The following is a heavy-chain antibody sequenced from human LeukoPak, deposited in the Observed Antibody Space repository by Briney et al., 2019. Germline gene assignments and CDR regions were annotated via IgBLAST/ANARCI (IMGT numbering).Heavy chain of an antibody. D-gene: IGHD1-26*01. V-gene: IGHV3-21*01. Sequence: GGSLRLSCAASGFTFSSYSMNWVRQAPGKGLEWVSSISSSNSYIYYADLVKGRFTISRDNAKNSLYLQMNSLRAEDTAVYYCARDSSGSYSDAFDIWGQGTMVTVSS. CDR1: GFTFSSYS. CDR3: ARDSSGSYSDAFDI. CDR2: ISSSNSYI. J-gene: IGHJ3*02.